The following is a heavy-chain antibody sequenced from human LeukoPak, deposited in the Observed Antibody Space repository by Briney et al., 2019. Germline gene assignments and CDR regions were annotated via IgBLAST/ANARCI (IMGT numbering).Heavy chain of an antibody. V-gene: IGHV1-69*13. Sequence: SVKVSCTASGGTFSSYAISWVRQAPGQGLEWMGGFIPIFGTANYAQKFQGRVTITADESTSTAYMELSSLRSEDTAVYYCARVPPPPGTAADYYYYMDVWGKGTPVTVSS. J-gene: IGHJ6*03. D-gene: IGHD1-7*01. CDR2: FIPIFGTA. CDR1: GGTFSSYA. CDR3: ARVPPPPGTAADYYYYMDV.